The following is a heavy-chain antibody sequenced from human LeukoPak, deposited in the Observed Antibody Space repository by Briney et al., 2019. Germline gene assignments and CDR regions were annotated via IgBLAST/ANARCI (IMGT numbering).Heavy chain of an antibody. J-gene: IGHJ4*02. V-gene: IGHV4-39*02. CDR3: VRERGYSGYDDY. D-gene: IGHD5-12*01. Sequence: SETLSLTCTVPGGSISSSSYYWGWIRQPPGKGLEWIGSIYYSGSTYYNPSLKSRVTISVDTSKNQFSLKLSSVTAADTAVYYCVRERGYSGYDDYWGQGTLVTVSS. CDR1: GGSISSSSYY. CDR2: IYYSGST.